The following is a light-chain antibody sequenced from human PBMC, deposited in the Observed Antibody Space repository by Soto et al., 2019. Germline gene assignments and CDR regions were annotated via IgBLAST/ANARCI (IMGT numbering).Light chain of an antibody. Sequence: DIQMTQSPPSLSASVGDRVTITCRASQAIRNFVAWYQQKPGKAPKLLIYAASTLQSGAPSRFSGSGSGTDFTLTINSLQPEDVATYSCQKYSSVPVFGPGTKVEIK. J-gene: IGKJ3*01. CDR2: AAS. CDR1: QAIRNF. CDR3: QKYSSVPV. V-gene: IGKV1-27*01.